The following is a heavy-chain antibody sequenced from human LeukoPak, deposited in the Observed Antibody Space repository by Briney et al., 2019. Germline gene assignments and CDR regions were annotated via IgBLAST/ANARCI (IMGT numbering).Heavy chain of an antibody. J-gene: IGHJ5*02. CDR3: AKDSGQQQLVPFWFDP. V-gene: IGHV3-23*01. CDR1: GFTFSSYA. CDR2: ISGSGGST. D-gene: IGHD6-13*01. Sequence: GGSLRLSCAASGFTFSSYAMSWVRQAPGKGLEWVSAISGSGGSTYYADSVKGRFTVSRDNSKNTLYLQMNGLRAEDTAVYYCAKDSGQQQLVPFWFDPWGQGTLVTVSS.